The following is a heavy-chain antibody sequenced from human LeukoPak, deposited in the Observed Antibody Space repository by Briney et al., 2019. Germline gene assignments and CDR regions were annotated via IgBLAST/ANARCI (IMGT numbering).Heavy chain of an antibody. V-gene: IGHV1-46*01. CDR1: GYTFTRYF. CDR3: AREGQRGNGGYDYDAFDM. CDR2: INPSGGST. Sequence: GASVKVSCKASGYTFTRYFMRWVRQAPGQGLEWMGIINPSGGSTGYAQKFQGRVTMTRDTSTSTVYKELSSLRSEDTAVYYCAREGQRGNGGYDYDAFDMWGQGTMVTVSS. J-gene: IGHJ3*02. D-gene: IGHD5-12*01.